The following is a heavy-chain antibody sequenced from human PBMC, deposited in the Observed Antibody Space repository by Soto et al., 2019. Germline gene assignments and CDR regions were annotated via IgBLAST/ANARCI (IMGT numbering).Heavy chain of an antibody. CDR1: GFTFSSYG. J-gene: IGHJ4*02. Sequence: QVQLVESGGGVVQPGRSLRLSCAASGFTFSSYGMHWVRQAPGKGLEWVAVIWYDGSNKYYADSVKGRFTISRDNSKNTLYLQMNSLRAEDTAVYYCARDAYSSSWSYFDYWGQGTLVTVSS. CDR3: ARDAYSSSWSYFDY. D-gene: IGHD6-13*01. V-gene: IGHV3-33*01. CDR2: IWYDGSNK.